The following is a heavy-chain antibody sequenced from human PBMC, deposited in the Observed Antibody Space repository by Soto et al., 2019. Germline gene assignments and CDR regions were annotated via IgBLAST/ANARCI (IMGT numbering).Heavy chain of an antibody. D-gene: IGHD6-13*01. Sequence: PSETLSLTCTVSGGSISSYYWSWIRQPAGKGLEWIGRIYTSGSTNYNPSLKSRVTMSVDTSKNQFSLKLSSVTAADTAVYYCAREASSSSWLHYYYYGMDVWGQGTTVTVSS. CDR2: IYTSGST. CDR3: AREASSSSWLHYYYYGMDV. J-gene: IGHJ6*02. V-gene: IGHV4-4*07. CDR1: GGSISSYY.